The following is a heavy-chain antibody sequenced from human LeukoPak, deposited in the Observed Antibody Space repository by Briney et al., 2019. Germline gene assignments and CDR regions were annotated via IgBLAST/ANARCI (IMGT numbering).Heavy chain of an antibody. V-gene: IGHV3-7*01. CDR2: VKPDGSEK. J-gene: IGHJ4*02. CDR3: AREFNSFLADCSGGQCLFMS. D-gene: IGHD2-15*01. CDR1: HFTFTSYW. Sequence: GGSLRLSCAASHFTFTSYWMSWVRQAPGKGLEWVANVKPDGSEKYYVDSVKGRFTISRDNAKNSLSLQMNSLRAEDTAMYYCAREFNSFLADCSGGQCLFMSWGQGILVTVSS.